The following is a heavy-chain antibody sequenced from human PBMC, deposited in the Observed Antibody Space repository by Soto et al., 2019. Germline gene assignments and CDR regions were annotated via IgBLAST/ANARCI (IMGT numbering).Heavy chain of an antibody. CDR3: AKVERSTSKIGV. D-gene: IGHD1-1*01. V-gene: IGHV4-61*01. Sequence: SETLSLTCTVSGDSVSSGSSHWTWIRQSPGKGPQWIGYISHNATADCNPSLKSRVSVSVDTSKNQFSLKLTSATTADTAVYYCAKVERSTSKIGVWGQGTTVTVYS. CDR2: ISHNATA. CDR1: GDSVSSGSSH. J-gene: IGHJ6*02.